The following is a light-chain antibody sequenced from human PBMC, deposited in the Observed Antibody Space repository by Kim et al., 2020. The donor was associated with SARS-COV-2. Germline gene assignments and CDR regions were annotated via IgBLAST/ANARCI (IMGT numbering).Light chain of an antibody. CDR1: QSISSW. CDR2: DAS. CDR3: QQYNTYQAT. Sequence: SVGDRVTITCRASQSISSWLAWYQQKPGKAPKLLIYDASSLKSGVPSTFSGSGSGTEFTLTISSLQPDDFATYYCQQYNTYQATFGPGTKVDIK. J-gene: IGKJ3*01. V-gene: IGKV1-5*01.